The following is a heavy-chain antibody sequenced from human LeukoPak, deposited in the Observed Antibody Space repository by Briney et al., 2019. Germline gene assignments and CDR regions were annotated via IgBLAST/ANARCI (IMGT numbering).Heavy chain of an antibody. J-gene: IGHJ4*02. CDR2: ISYDGSNK. V-gene: IGHV3-30-3*01. CDR3: ARGGYYYDSGGYLFDY. CDR1: GFTFSSYA. D-gene: IGHD3-22*01. Sequence: PGRSLRLSCAASGFTFSSYAMHWVRQAPGKGLEWVAVISYDGSNKYYADSVKGRFTISRDNSKNTLYLQMNSLRAEDTAVYYCARGGYYYDSGGYLFDYWGQGTLVTVSS.